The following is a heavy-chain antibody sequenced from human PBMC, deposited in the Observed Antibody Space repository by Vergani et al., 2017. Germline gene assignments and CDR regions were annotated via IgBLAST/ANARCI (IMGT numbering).Heavy chain of an antibody. Sequence: QLQLQEAGPGLVKPSETLSLTCSVSGGSISNNNHHWGWIRQAPGTGLEWIGTVSYGGKSYYNPSLKSRVTISVDSSKNQFSLTVRSVTAADTAVYYCARQKDYYMDVWGKGATVTVS. V-gene: IGHV4-39*01. J-gene: IGHJ6*03. CDR1: GGSISNNNHH. CDR2: VSYGGKS. CDR3: ARQKDYYMDV.